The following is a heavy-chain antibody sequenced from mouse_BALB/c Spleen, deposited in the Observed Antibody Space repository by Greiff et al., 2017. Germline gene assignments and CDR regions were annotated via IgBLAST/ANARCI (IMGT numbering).Heavy chain of an antibody. Sequence: VQLQQSGTVLARPGASVKMSCKASGYTFTSYWMHWVKQRPGQGLEWIGAIYPGNSDTSYNQKFKGKAKLTAVTSTSTAYMELSSLTNEDSAVYYCTKDGDGYYVGFAYWGQGTLVTVSA. V-gene: IGHV1-5*01. D-gene: IGHD2-3*01. CDR3: TKDGDGYYVGFAY. CDR1: GYTFTSYW. J-gene: IGHJ3*01. CDR2: IYPGNSDT.